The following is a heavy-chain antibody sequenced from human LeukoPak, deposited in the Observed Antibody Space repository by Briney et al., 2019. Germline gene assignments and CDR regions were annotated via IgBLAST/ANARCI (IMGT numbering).Heavy chain of an antibody. Sequence: SETLSLTCAVYGGSFSGYYWSWLRQPPGKGLEWIGEINHSGSTNYNPSLKSRVTISVDTSKNQFSLKLSSVTAADTAVYYCARVPESVGINYFDSWGQGTQVTVSS. V-gene: IGHV4-34*01. CDR1: GGSFSGYY. D-gene: IGHD1-26*01. CDR3: ARVPESVGINYFDS. J-gene: IGHJ4*02. CDR2: INHSGST.